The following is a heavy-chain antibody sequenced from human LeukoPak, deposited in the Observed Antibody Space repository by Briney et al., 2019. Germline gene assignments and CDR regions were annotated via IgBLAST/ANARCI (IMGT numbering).Heavy chain of an antibody. V-gene: IGHV4-59*11. CDR3: ARGTDCSSTSCYPYYYYYMDV. CDR2: IYYSGST. D-gene: IGHD2-2*01. CDR1: GGSIGSHY. J-gene: IGHJ6*03. Sequence: PSETLSLTCTVSGGSIGSHYWSWIRQPPGKGLEWIGYIYYSGSTNYNPSLKSRVTISVDTSKNQFSLKLSSVTAADTAVYYCARGTDCSSTSCYPYYYYYMDVWGKGTTVTVSS.